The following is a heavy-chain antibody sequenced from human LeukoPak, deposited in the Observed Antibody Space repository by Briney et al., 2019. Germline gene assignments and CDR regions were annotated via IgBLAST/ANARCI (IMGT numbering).Heavy chain of an antibody. CDR1: GLTFSSHW. CDR2: ITNDGSST. CDR3: ARDRGYSSGWYPFYFDY. V-gene: IGHV3-74*01. Sequence: GGSLRLSCAASGLTFSSHWMHWVRQAPGKGLVWVSRITNDGSSTTYADSVKGRFTISRDNAKNMLYLQVNSLRAEDTAVYYCARDRGYSSGWYPFYFDYWGQGTLVAVSS. D-gene: IGHD6-19*01. J-gene: IGHJ4*02.